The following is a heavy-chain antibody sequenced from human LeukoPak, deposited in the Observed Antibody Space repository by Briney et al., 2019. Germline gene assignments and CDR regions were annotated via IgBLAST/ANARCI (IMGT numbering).Heavy chain of an antibody. D-gene: IGHD2-8*01. V-gene: IGHV4-61*01. J-gene: IGHJ4*01. CDR3: ARGVLY. CDR1: GSSVSSATYY. CDR2: VHHSGIT. Sequence: SETLSLTCSVSGSSVSSATYYWSWIRQPPGKGLEWIGNVHHSGITNYNSSLKSRVIISLDTSKNQFSLKLSSVTAADTALYYCARGVLYWGQGTLVTVSS.